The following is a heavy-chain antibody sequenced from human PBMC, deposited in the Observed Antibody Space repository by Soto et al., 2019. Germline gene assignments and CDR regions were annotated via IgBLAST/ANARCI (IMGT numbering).Heavy chain of an antibody. J-gene: IGHJ4*02. CDR3: ATYDYGDFYFDD. CDR2: IHFRGTT. CDR1: GGSITSHTHY. V-gene: IGHV4-31*03. D-gene: IGHD4-17*01. Sequence: QVQLQESGPGLVKPSQTLSLTCTVSGGSITSHTHYWSWIRQHPGKGLEWIGNIHFRGTTYYNPSLESRVTISIDTSVNQLSLRLTSVTAADTAVYFCATYDYGDFYFDDWGQGTLVSVSS.